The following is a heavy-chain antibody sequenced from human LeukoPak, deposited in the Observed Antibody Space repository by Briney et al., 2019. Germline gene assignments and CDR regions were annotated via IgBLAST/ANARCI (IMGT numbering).Heavy chain of an antibody. CDR3: ARVNYGGNGDLDY. D-gene: IGHD4-23*01. CDR1: GGSISSGGYY. Sequence: SQILSLTCTVSGGSISSGGYYWSWIRQHPGKGLEWIGYIYYSGSTYYNPSLKSRVTISVDTSKNQFSLKLSSVTAADTAVYYCARVNYGGNGDLDYWGQGTLVTVSS. V-gene: IGHV4-31*03. J-gene: IGHJ4*02. CDR2: IYYSGST.